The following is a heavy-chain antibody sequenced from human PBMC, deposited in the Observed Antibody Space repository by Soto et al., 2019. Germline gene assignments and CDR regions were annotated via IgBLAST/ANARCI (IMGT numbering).Heavy chain of an antibody. CDR2: INHSGST. J-gene: IGHJ1*01. D-gene: IGHD3-10*01. CDR1: GGSFSGYY. CDR3: ARAWYGSGSFQH. Sequence: QVQLQQWGAGLLKPSETLSLTCAVYGGSFSGYYWSWIRQPPGKGLEWIGEINHSGSTNYNPSLKSRVTISVDPPKNQFSLKLSSVTAADTAVYYCARAWYGSGSFQHWGQGTLVTVSS. V-gene: IGHV4-34*01.